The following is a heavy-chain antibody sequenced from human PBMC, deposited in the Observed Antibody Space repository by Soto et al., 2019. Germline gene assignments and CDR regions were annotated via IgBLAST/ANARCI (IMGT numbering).Heavy chain of an antibody. V-gene: IGHV4-31*03. CDR3: ARYGRKGKKIAAPYYFDY. CDR2: IYYSGST. CDR1: GGSISSGGYY. D-gene: IGHD6-6*01. Sequence: SETLSLTCTVSGGSISSGGYYWSWIRQHPGKGLEWIGYIYYSGSTYYNPSLKSRVTISVDTSKNQFSLKLSSVTAADTAVYYCARYGRKGKKIAAPYYFDYWGQGTLVTVSS. J-gene: IGHJ4*02.